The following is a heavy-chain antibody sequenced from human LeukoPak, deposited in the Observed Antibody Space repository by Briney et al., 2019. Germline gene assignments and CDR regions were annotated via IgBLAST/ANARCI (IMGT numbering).Heavy chain of an antibody. V-gene: IGHV3-66*01. CDR1: GFTLSSY. D-gene: IGHD6-13*01. Sequence: PGGSLRLSCSASGFTLSSYMSWVRQAPGKGLEWVSIISSAGTTYYADSVKGRFTISRDNSKNTVYLQVNSLRDEDTAVYYCARGLEAANTYYFDYWGQGTMVTVSS. J-gene: IGHJ4*02. CDR2: ISSAGTT. CDR3: ARGLEAANTYYFDY.